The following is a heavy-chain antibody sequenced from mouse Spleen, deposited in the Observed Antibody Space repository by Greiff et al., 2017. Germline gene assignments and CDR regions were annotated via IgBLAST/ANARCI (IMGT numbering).Heavy chain of an antibody. J-gene: IGHJ4*01. D-gene: IGHD2-13*01. CDR1: GYTFTSYW. CDR3: ARSDYGDYYAMDY. Sequence: VQLQQSGAELAKPGASVKLSCKASGYTFTSYWMHWVKQRPGQGLEWIGYINPSSGYTKYNQKFKDKATLTADKSSSTAYMQLSSLTYEDSAVYYCARSDYGDYYAMDYWGQGTSVTVSS. V-gene: IGHV1-7*01. CDR2: INPSSGYT.